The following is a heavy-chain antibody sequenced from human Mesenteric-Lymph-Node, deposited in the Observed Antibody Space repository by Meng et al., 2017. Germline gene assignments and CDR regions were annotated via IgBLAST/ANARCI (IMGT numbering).Heavy chain of an antibody. CDR3: AKEGGSSGYYSWFDP. CDR2: ISWNSGSI. J-gene: IGHJ5*02. D-gene: IGHD3-22*01. Sequence: SLKISCAASGFTFDDYAMHWVRQAPGKGLEWVSGISWNSGSIGYADSVKGRSTISRDNSKNSLYLQMNSLRAEDTALYYCAKEGGSSGYYSWFDPWGQGTLVTVSS. V-gene: IGHV3-9*01. CDR1: GFTFDDYA.